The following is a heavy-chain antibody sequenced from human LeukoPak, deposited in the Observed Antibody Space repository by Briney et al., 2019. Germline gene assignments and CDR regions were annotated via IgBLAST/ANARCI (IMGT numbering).Heavy chain of an antibody. Sequence: SSETLSLTCTVSGGSVSSGSYYWSWIRQPPGKGLEWIGYIYYSGSTNYNPSLKSRVTISVDTSKNQFSLKLSSVTAADTAVYYCARASYHYDSSGYIYNWFDPWGQGTLVTVSS. D-gene: IGHD3-22*01. CDR3: ARASYHYDSSGYIYNWFDP. J-gene: IGHJ5*02. CDR1: GGSVSSGSYY. CDR2: IYYSGST. V-gene: IGHV4-61*01.